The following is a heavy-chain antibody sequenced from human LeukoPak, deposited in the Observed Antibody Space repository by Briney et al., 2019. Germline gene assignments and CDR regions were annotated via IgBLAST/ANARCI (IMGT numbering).Heavy chain of an antibody. CDR3: AKSGGDYYDSSGRFDY. Sequence: GGSLRLSCAASGFTFSSYAMSWIRQTPGKGLEWVSAISGSGGATYYADSVKGRFSISRDNSKNTLYLQMNSLRTEDTAVYYCAKSGGDYYDSSGRFDYWGQGTLVTVSS. V-gene: IGHV3-23*01. CDR1: GFTFSSYA. CDR2: ISGSGGAT. J-gene: IGHJ4*02. D-gene: IGHD3-22*01.